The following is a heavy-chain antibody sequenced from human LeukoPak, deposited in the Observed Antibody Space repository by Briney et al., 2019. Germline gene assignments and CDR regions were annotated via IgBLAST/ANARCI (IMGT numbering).Heavy chain of an antibody. Sequence: SETLSLTCTVSGGSISSGDYYWSWIRQPPGKGLEWIGYIYYSGSTYYNPSLKSRVTISVDTSKNQFSLKLSSVTAADTAVYYCARGRDYYGSDPAAFDIWGQGTMVTVSS. CDR2: IYYSGST. J-gene: IGHJ3*02. V-gene: IGHV4-30-4*08. D-gene: IGHD3-10*01. CDR1: GGSISSGDYY. CDR3: ARGRDYYGSDPAAFDI.